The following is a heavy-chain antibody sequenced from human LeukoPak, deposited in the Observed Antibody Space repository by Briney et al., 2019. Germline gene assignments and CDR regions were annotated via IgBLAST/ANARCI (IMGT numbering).Heavy chain of an antibody. J-gene: IGHJ6*02. D-gene: IGHD5-12*01. CDR2: ISGSGGFT. CDR3: AKDFPSGYEYDGMDV. Sequence: GGSLRLSCAASGFTFGSYAMSWVRQAPGKGLEWVSAISGSGGFTYYADSVKGRFIISRDNSKNTLYLHMNSLRAEDTAVYYCAKDFPSGYEYDGMDVWGQGTTVTVSS. CDR1: GFTFGSYA. V-gene: IGHV3-23*01.